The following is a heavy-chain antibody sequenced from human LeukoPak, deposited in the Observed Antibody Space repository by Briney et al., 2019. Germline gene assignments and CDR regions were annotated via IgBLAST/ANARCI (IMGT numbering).Heavy chain of an antibody. Sequence: PGGSLRLSCAASGFTFSSYSMDWVRQAPGKGLEWVSYISSSSSTIYYADSVKGRFTISRDNAKNSLYLQMNSLRAEDTAVYYCAKVLRGYSGYDLAYYYGMDVWGQGTTVTVSS. J-gene: IGHJ6*02. V-gene: IGHV3-48*04. CDR2: ISSSSSTI. CDR1: GFTFSSYS. CDR3: AKVLRGYSGYDLAYYYGMDV. D-gene: IGHD5-12*01.